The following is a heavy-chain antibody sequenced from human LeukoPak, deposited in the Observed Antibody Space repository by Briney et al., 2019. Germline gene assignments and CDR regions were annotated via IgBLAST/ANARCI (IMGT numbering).Heavy chain of an antibody. Sequence: SETLSLTCAVYGGSFSGYYWSWIRQPPGKGLEWIGEINHSGSTNYNPSLKSRVTISVDTSKNQFSLKLSSVTAADTAVYYCARGGSRYYDSSGYSVDYWGQGTLVTVSS. D-gene: IGHD3-22*01. CDR3: ARGGSRYYDSSGYSVDY. CDR1: GGSFSGYY. V-gene: IGHV4-34*01. CDR2: INHSGST. J-gene: IGHJ4*02.